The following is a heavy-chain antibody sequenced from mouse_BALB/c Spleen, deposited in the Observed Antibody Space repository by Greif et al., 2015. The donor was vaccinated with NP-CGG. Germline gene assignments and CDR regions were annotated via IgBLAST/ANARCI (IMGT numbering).Heavy chain of an antibody. J-gene: IGHJ1*01. CDR3: ARQTGDWYFDV. V-gene: IGHV5-12-2*01. D-gene: IGHD4-1*01. Sequence: EVMLVESGGGLVQPGGSLKLSCAASGFTFSSYTMSWVRQTPEKRLEWVAYISNGGGSTHYPDTVKGRFTISRDNAKNTLYLQMSSLKSEDTAMYYCARQTGDWYFDVWGAGTTVTVSS. CDR1: GFTFSSYT. CDR2: ISNGGGST.